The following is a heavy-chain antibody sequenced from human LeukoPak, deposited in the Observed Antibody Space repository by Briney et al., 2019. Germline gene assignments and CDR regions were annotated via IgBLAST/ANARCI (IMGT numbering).Heavy chain of an antibody. CDR2: IYSGGST. CDR1: GFTVSSNY. CDR3: ARAIYCSSTSCSYYFDY. Sequence: GGSLRLSCAASGFTVSSNYMSWVRQAPGKGLEWVSVIYSGGSTYYADSVKGRFTTSRDNSKNTLYLQMNSLRAEDTAVYYCARAIYCSSTSCSYYFDYWGQGTLVTVSS. J-gene: IGHJ4*02. V-gene: IGHV3-53*01. D-gene: IGHD2-2*01.